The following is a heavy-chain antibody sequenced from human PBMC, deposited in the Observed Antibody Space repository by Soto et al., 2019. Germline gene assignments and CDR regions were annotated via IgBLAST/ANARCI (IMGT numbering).Heavy chain of an antibody. Sequence: QVQLVQSGAEVKKPGASVKVSCKASGYTFTSYDINWVRQATGQGLEWMGWMNPNSGNTGYAQKFQGRVTMTRNTPIHTADMELSSLRSEDTAVYYGARGTSTGSDGTTAYYYGMNVWSQGTTVTVSS. V-gene: IGHV1-8*01. J-gene: IGHJ6*02. CDR3: ARGTSTGSDGTTAYYYGMNV. CDR2: MNPNSGNT. CDR1: GYTFTSYD. D-gene: IGHD1-1*01.